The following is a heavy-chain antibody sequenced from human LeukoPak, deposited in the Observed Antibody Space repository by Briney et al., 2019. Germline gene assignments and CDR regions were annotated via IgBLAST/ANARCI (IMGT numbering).Heavy chain of an antibody. V-gene: IGHV3-7*01. CDR2: IKQDGSEK. CDR1: GFTFSSYW. Sequence: PGGSLRLSCAASGFTFSSYWMSWVRQAPGKGLELVANIKQDGSEKYYVDSVKGRFTISRDNAKNSLYLQMNSLRAEDTAVYYCARNLYILTGYRTYYYYGMDVWGQGTTVSVSS. J-gene: IGHJ6*02. CDR3: ARNLYILTGYRTYYYYGMDV. D-gene: IGHD3-9*01.